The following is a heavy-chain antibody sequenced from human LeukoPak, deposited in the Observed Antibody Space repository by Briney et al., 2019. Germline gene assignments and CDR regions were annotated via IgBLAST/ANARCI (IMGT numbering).Heavy chain of an antibody. CDR3: AADIHGAAANFDS. V-gene: IGHV1-58*02. J-gene: IGHJ4*02. CDR1: GFNFMDFA. CDR2: IVVGSGNT. Sequence: SVKFSCKASGFNFMDFAMQWVRQARGQRLEWIRWIVVGSGNTNYAQKFQERVTITRDMSSNTAYMELSSLRSEDTAVYYCAADIHGAAANFDSWGQGTMVTVSS. D-gene: IGHD6-13*01.